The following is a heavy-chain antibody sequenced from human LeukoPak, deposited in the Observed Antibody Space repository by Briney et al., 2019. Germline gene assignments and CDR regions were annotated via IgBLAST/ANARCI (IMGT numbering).Heavy chain of an antibody. CDR3: ARGGNYYGSSGWFDP. CDR2: IWYDGSNK. CDR1: GFTFSSYG. D-gene: IGHD3-10*01. V-gene: IGHV3-33*01. Sequence: GRSLRLSCAASGFTFSSYGMHWVRQAPGKGLEWVAVIWYDGSNKYYADSVKGRFTISRDNSKNMLYLQMNSLRAEDTAVYYCARGGNYYGSSGWFDPWGQGTLVTVSS. J-gene: IGHJ5*02.